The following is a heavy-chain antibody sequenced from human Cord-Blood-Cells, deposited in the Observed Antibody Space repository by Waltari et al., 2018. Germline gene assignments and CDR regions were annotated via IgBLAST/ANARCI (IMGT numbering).Heavy chain of an antibody. V-gene: IGHV4-59*01. CDR2: IYYSGST. CDR3: ARGEMGASHFDY. D-gene: IGHD1-26*01. Sequence: QVQLQESGPGLVKPSETLSLTCTVSGGPISSYYWSWIRQPPGKGLEWIGYIYYSGSTNYNPSLKSRVTISVDTSKNQFSLKLSSVTAADTAVYYCARGEMGASHFDYWGQGTLVTVSS. J-gene: IGHJ4*02. CDR1: GGPISSYY.